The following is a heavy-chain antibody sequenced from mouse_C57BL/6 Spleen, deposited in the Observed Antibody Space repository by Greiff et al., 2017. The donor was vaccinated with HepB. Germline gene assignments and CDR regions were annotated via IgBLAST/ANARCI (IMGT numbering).Heavy chain of an antibody. J-gene: IGHJ2*01. Sequence: EVQRVESGGGLVKPGGSLKLSCAASGFTFSSYAMSWVRQTPEKRLEWVATISDGGSYTYYPDNVKGRFTISRDNAKNNLYLQMSHLKSEDTAMYYCARAQLLFDYFDYWGQGTTLTVSS. CDR3: ARAQLLFDYFDY. CDR2: ISDGGSYT. V-gene: IGHV5-4*01. CDR1: GFTFSSYA. D-gene: IGHD4-1*02.